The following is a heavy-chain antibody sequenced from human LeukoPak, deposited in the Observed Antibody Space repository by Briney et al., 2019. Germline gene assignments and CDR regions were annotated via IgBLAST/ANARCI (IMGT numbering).Heavy chain of an antibody. V-gene: IGHV1-8*02. CDR2: MNPNSDNT. CDR1: GYTFTSYG. CDR3: ARDWIERRDGTPSTDWFDP. Sequence: ASVKLSCKASGYTFTSYGISWVRQAPGQGLEWMGGMNPNSDNTGYAQKFQGRVTMTRDTSNSTAYMELSRLRSDDTAVYYCARDWIERRDGTPSTDWFDPWGQGTLVTVPS. D-gene: IGHD5-24*01. J-gene: IGHJ5*02.